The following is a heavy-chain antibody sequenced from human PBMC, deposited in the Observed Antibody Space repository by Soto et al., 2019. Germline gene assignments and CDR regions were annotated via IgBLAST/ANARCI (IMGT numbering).Heavy chain of an antibody. V-gene: IGHV1-2*04. Sequence: QVQLVQSGAEVKKPGASVKVSCKASGYTFTGYYMHWVRQAPGQGLEWMGWINPNSGGTNYAQKFQGWVTMTRDTAISTAYMELSRLRSDDTAVYYCARGHCGGDCYSGVDYWGQGTLVTVSS. CDR3: ARGHCGGDCYSGVDY. D-gene: IGHD2-21*02. CDR2: INPNSGGT. CDR1: GYTFTGYY. J-gene: IGHJ4*02.